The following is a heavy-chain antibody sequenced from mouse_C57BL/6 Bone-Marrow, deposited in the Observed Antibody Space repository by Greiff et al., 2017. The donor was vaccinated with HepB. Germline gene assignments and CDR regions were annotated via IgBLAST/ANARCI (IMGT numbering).Heavy chain of an antibody. CDR1: GYTFTSYN. V-gene: IGHV1-12*01. CDR2: IYPGNGDT. CDR3: ARDYYYGSSYVDWYFDV. D-gene: IGHD1-1*01. Sequence: VQLQQSGAELVRPGASVKMSCKASGYTFTSYNMHWVKQTPRQGLEWIGAIYPGNGDTSYNQKFKGKATMTVDYSSSTAYMQLSSLTSEDSAVYFCARDYYYGSSYVDWYFDVWGTGTTVTVSS. J-gene: IGHJ1*03.